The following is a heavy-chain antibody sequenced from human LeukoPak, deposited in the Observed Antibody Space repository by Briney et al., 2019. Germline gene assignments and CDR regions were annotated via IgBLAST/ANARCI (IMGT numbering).Heavy chain of an antibody. D-gene: IGHD2-15*01. CDR1: GYTFTGYY. J-gene: IGHJ4*02. CDR2: INPNSGGT. Sequence: ASVKVSCKASGYTFTGYYMHWVRQAPGQGLEWMGWINPNSGGTNYAQKFQGRVTMTRDTSISTAYMELSRLRSDDTAVYYCARGLYCSGGSCHSGFDYWGQGTLVTVSS. CDR3: ARGLYCSGGSCHSGFDY. V-gene: IGHV1-2*02.